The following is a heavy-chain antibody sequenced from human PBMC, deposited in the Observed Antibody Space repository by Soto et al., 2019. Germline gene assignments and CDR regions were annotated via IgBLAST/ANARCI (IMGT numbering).Heavy chain of an antibody. CDR1: GGSISSGGYY. J-gene: IGHJ3*02. D-gene: IGHD3-22*01. CDR2: IYYSGST. CDR3: ARSLRPLMGRSGYYYEGSHAFDI. V-gene: IGHV4-31*03. Sequence: SETLSLTCTVSGGSISSGGYYWSRIRQHPGKGLEWIGYIYYSGSTYYNPSLKSRVTISVDTSKNQFSLKLSSVTAADTAVYYCARSLRPLMGRSGYYYEGSHAFDIWGQGTMVTVSS.